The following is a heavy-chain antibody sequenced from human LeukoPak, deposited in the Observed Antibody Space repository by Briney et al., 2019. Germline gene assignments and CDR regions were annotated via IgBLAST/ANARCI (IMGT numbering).Heavy chain of an antibody. J-gene: IGHJ3*02. V-gene: IGHV1-69*01. D-gene: IGHD6-6*01. CDR3: ARDPNGSSATPLVAFDI. Sequence: SVKVSCKASGGTLSSFAISWVRQAPGQGPEWMGGIIPMFGIAKYGQKIQGRVTLTADESTNTAYMELSSLRSEDTAVYYCARDPNGSSATPLVAFDIWGQGTMVTVSS. CDR1: GGTLSSFA. CDR2: IIPMFGIA.